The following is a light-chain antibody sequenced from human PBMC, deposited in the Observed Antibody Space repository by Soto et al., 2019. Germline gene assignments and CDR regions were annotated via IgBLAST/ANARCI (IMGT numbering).Light chain of an antibody. CDR3: QQYYKWPT. Sequence: EIVLTQSPATLSVSPAERSTLSCRASQSVSTNLAWYQQNPGQAPRLLIYGASTRATGIPARFSGSGSGTEFTLTISSLQSEDFAVYYCQQYYKWPTFGQGTKVDIK. J-gene: IGKJ1*01. V-gene: IGKV3-15*01. CDR2: GAS. CDR1: QSVSTN.